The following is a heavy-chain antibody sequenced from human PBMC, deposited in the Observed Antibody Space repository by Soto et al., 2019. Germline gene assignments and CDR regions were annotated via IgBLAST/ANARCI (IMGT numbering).Heavy chain of an antibody. Sequence: SVKVSCKASGGTFSSYTISWVRQAPGQGLEWMGRIIPILGIANYAQKFQGRVKINADKSTSTAYMELSSLRSEDTAVYYCARDKGIVVVPAAMGGGGDAFDIWGQGTMVTVSS. D-gene: IGHD2-2*01. V-gene: IGHV1-69*04. CDR3: ARDKGIVVVPAAMGGGGDAFDI. J-gene: IGHJ3*02. CDR1: GGTFSSYT. CDR2: IIPILGIA.